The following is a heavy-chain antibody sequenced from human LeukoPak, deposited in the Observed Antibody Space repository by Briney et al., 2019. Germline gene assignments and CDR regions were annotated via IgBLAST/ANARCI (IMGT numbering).Heavy chain of an antibody. J-gene: IGHJ4*02. CDR3: ARGESSSSNIDY. CDR1: GGSISSSSYY. CDR2: IYYSGST. V-gene: IGHV4-39*07. D-gene: IGHD6-13*01. Sequence: SETLSLTCTVSGGSISSSSYYWGWIRQPPGKGLEWIGSIYYSGSTYYNPSLKSRVTISVDTSKNQFSLKLSSVTAADTAVYYCARGESSSSNIDYWGQGTLVTVSS.